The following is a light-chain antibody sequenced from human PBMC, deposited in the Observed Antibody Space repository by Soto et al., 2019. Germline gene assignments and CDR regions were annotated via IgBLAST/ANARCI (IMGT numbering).Light chain of an antibody. V-gene: IGLV4-69*01. CDR1: SGHSSYA. J-gene: IGLJ2*01. CDR3: QTWGAGHVV. CDR2: VKSDGSH. Sequence: QPVLTQSPSASASPGASVKLTCTLSSGHSSYAIAWHQQQPEKGPRYLIKVKSDGSHTKGDGIPDRFSGSSSGAERYLTISSLQSEDEADYYCQTWGAGHVVFGGGTQLTVL.